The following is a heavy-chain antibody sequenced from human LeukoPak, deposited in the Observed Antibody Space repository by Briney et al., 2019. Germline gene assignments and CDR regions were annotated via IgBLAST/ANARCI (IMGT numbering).Heavy chain of an antibody. CDR2: IYSGGST. D-gene: IGHD3-9*01. Sequence: GGSLRPSCAASGFTVSSNYMSWVRQAPGKGLDWVSVIYSGGSTYYAESVKGRFTISRDNSKNTLYLQMNSLRAEDTAVYYCARGPYYDILTGADAFDIWGQGTMVTVSS. J-gene: IGHJ3*02. CDR3: ARGPYYDILTGADAFDI. CDR1: GFTVSSNY. V-gene: IGHV3-66*01.